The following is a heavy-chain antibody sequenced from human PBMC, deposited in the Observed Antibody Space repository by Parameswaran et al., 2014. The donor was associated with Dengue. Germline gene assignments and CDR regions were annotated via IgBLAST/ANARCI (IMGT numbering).Heavy chain of an antibody. J-gene: IGHJ6*02. V-gene: IGHV1-2*04. CDR3: ARAGVGSSGRSYQYGLDV. Sequence: WVRQAPGQGLEWMGWINPNSGGTNYAQKFQGWVTVTRDTSISTGYMELSRLTSEDTAVYYCARAGVGSSGRSYQYGLDVWGQGTTVTVSS. CDR2: INPNSGGT. D-gene: IGHD6-19*01.